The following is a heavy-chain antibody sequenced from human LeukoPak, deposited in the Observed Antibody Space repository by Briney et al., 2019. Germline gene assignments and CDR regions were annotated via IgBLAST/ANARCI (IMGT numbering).Heavy chain of an antibody. CDR2: ISGSGGST. V-gene: IGHV3-23*01. Sequence: GGSLRLSCAASGFTFSSYAMNWVRQAPGKGLEWVSGISGSGGSTYYADSVKGRFTISRDNSKNTLYLQMNSLRVEDTALYYCARARDSSGFSSLDYWGQGTLVTVSS. CDR1: GFTFSSYA. D-gene: IGHD3-22*01. J-gene: IGHJ4*02. CDR3: ARARDSSGFSSLDY.